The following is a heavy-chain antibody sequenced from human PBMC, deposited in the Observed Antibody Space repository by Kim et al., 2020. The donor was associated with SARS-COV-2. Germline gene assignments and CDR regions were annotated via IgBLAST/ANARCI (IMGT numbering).Heavy chain of an antibody. Sequence: ASVKVSCKASGYRFTSYYIHWVRQAPGQGLEWMGMVNPSDGSIIYAQKFQGRVTMTRDTSTNTVYMELSSLRSDDTAVFYCARDQRDSSGWHYYFDHWGQGTLVTVSS. J-gene: IGHJ4*02. V-gene: IGHV1-46*01. CDR1: GYRFTSYY. CDR3: ARDQRDSSGWHYYFDH. CDR2: VNPSDGSI. D-gene: IGHD6-19*01.